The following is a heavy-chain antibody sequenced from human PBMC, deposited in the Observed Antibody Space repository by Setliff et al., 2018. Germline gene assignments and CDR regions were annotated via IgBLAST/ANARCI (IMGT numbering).Heavy chain of an antibody. CDR3: ARQSGSGSSPYFDF. V-gene: IGHV4-38-2*01. CDR1: GHSIDSDSY. CDR2: LYRTANT. Sequence: SETLSLTCAVSGHSIDSDSYWGWIRQSPGKGLEWIGSLYRTANTYYNPAVRSRVTISPDTSKNQFSLKLTSVTAADTAVYYCARQSGSGSSPYFDFWGQGTLVTGLL. J-gene: IGHJ4*02. D-gene: IGHD3-10*01.